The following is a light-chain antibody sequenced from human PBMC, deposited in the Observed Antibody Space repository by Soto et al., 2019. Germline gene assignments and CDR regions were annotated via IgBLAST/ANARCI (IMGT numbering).Light chain of an antibody. J-gene: IGKJ1*01. CDR1: QSVGNN. CDR3: QHRSSWPRT. Sequence: DIVMTQSPGTLSVSPGERATLSCRASQSVGNNLAWYQQKPGQAPRLLIHGASTRATGIPARFSGSGFGTEFTLTSSSLQSEDFAVYYCQHRSSWPRTFGQGTKVEIK. CDR2: GAS. V-gene: IGKV3-15*01.